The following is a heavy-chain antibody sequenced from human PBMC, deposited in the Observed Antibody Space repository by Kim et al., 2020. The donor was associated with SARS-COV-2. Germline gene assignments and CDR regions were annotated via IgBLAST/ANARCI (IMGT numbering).Heavy chain of an antibody. V-gene: IGHV1-18*04. D-gene: IGHD3-22*01. CDR2: ISAYNGNT. Sequence: ASVKVSCKASGYTFTSYGISWVRQAPGQGLEWMGWISAYNGNTSYAQKLQGRVTMTTDTSTSTAYMELRSLKSDDTAVYYCARGVGYYYDSSGHYLRYYGVDVWGQGTTVTVSS. CDR1: GYTFTSYG. J-gene: IGHJ6*02. CDR3: ARGVGYYYDSSGHYLRYYGVDV.